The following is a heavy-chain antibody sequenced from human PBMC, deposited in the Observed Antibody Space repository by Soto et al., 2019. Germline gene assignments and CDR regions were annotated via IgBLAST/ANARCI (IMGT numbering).Heavy chain of an antibody. D-gene: IGHD4-17*01. Sequence: PGGSLRLSCAASGFTFSTYAMSWVRQAPGKGLEWVSAISGSGGSTYHADSVKGRFTISRDNSINTLYLQMSSLRTEDTALYYCARPRGYGVFDAYDIWGQGTMVTVSS. CDR1: GFTFSTYA. CDR2: ISGSGGST. V-gene: IGHV3-23*01. J-gene: IGHJ3*02. CDR3: ARPRGYGVFDAYDI.